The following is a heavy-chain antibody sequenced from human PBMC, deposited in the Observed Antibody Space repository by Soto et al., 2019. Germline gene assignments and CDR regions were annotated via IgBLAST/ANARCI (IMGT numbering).Heavy chain of an antibody. J-gene: IGHJ4*02. CDR3: ATVSSSWSSYYFDY. CDR2: FDPEDGET. D-gene: IGHD6-13*01. CDR1: GYTLTELS. Sequence: ASVKVSCKVSGYTLTELSMHWVRQAPGKGLEWMGGFDPEDGETIYAQKFQGKVTMTEDTSTDTAYMELSSLRSEDTAVYYCATVSSSWSSYYFDYWGQGTLVTVSS. V-gene: IGHV1-24*01.